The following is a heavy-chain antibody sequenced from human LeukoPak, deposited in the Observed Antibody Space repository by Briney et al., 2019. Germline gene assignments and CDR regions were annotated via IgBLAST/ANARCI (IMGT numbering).Heavy chain of an antibody. J-gene: IGHJ3*02. D-gene: IGHD4-23*01. V-gene: IGHV7-4-1*02. CDR2: INTNTGNP. CDR1: GYTFTSYA. Sequence: GASVKVSCKASGYTFTSYAMNWVRQAPGQGLEWMGWINTNTGNPTYAQGFTGRFVFSLDTSVSTAYLQISSLKAEDTAVYYCVRPTSLRWTDAFDIWGQGTMVTVSS. CDR3: VRPTSLRWTDAFDI.